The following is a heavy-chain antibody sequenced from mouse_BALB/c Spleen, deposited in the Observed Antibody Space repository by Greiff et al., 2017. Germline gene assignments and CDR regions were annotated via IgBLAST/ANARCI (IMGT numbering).Heavy chain of an antibody. V-gene: IGHV5-6-5*01. J-gene: IGHJ3*01. Sequence: EAQGVESGGGLVKPGGSLKLSCAASGFTFSSYAMSWVRQTPEKRLEWVASISSGGSTYYPDSVKGRFTISRDNARNILYLQMSSLRSEDTAMYYCARGEGFAYWGQGTLVTVSA. CDR3: ARGEGFAY. CDR1: GFTFSSYA. D-gene: IGHD3-3*01. CDR2: ISSGGST.